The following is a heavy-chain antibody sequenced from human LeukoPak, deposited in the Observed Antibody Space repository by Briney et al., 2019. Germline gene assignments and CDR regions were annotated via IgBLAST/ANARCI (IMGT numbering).Heavy chain of an antibody. CDR1: GDSITDDY. CDR2: IHSGGTT. V-gene: IGHV4-4*07. J-gene: IGHJ6*03. CDR3: ARDNGSGYTKGYEHYYYYLDV. Sequence: SETLSLTCTVSGDSITDDYYTWIRQPAGKGLEWIGRIHSGGTTNYNLSLMSRVTLSIDKSKKYISLILTSVTAADTALYYCARDNGSGYTKGYEHYYYYLDVWGKGTTVTVSS. D-gene: IGHD3-3*02.